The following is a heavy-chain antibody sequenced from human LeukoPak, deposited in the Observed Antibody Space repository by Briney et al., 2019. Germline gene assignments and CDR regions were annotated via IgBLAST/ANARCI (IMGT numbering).Heavy chain of an antibody. D-gene: IGHD3-10*01. V-gene: IGHV3-33*01. CDR1: GFTFSSYG. Sequence: PGRSLRLSCAASGFTFSSYGMHWVRQAPGKGLEWVAVIWYDGSNKYYADSVKGRFTISRDNSKNTLYLQMNSLRAEDTAVYYCARDLYYYGSGSYYPLGYWGQGTLVTVSS. CDR3: ARDLYYYGSGSYYPLGY. CDR2: IWYDGSNK. J-gene: IGHJ4*02.